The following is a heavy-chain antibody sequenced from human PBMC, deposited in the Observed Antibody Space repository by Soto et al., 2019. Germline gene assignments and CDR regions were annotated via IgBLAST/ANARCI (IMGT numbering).Heavy chain of an antibody. D-gene: IGHD6-19*01. Sequence: SETLSLTCTVSGASLNSDYWSWIRQSPGKGLEWIGYIYHMGGTDYNPSLKSRVTISIDTSKNQFSLNLRSVTAADTAVYYCAREDSSGWHYGMDVWGQGTTVTVSS. J-gene: IGHJ6*02. V-gene: IGHV4-59*01. CDR3: AREDSSGWHYGMDV. CDR2: IYHMGGT. CDR1: GASLNSDY.